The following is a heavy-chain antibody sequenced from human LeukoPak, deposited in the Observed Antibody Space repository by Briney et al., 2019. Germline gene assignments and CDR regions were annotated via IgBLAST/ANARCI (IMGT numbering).Heavy chain of an antibody. V-gene: IGHV3-21*01. CDR1: GFTFSSYS. Sequence: GGSLRLSCAASGFTFSSYSMNWVRRAPGKGLEWVSSISSSSSYIYYADSVKGRFTISRDNAKNSLYLQMNSLRAEDTAVYYCARGRSPTAPFDPWGQGTLVTVSS. J-gene: IGHJ5*02. CDR3: ARGRSPTAPFDP. CDR2: ISSSSSYI.